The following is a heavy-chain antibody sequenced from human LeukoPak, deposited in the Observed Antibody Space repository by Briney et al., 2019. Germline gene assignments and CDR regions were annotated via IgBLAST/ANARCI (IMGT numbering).Heavy chain of an antibody. Sequence: SETLSLTCTVSGGSISSSSYYWGWIRQPPGKGLEWIGSIYSSGSTYYNPSLKSRVTISVDTSKNQFSLKLSSVTAADTAVYYCARQWHGGDYWGQGTLVTVSS. V-gene: IGHV4-39*01. D-gene: IGHD2-15*01. CDR2: IYSSGST. J-gene: IGHJ4*02. CDR1: GGSISSSSYY. CDR3: ARQWHGGDY.